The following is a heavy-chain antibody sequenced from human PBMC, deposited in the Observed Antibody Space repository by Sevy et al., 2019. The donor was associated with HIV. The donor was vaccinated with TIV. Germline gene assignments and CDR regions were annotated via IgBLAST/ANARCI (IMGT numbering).Heavy chain of an antibody. D-gene: IGHD5-18*01. CDR3: ARGITSMFGGGYYFDY. V-gene: IGHV1-69*13. CDR1: GGTFSSYA. CDR2: IIPIFGTA. Sequence: ASLKVSCKASGGTFSSYAISWVRQAPGQGFEWMGGIIPIFGTANYAQKFQGRVTITADESTSTTYMELSSLRSEDTAVYFCARGITSMFGGGYYFDYWGQGTLVTVSS. J-gene: IGHJ4*02.